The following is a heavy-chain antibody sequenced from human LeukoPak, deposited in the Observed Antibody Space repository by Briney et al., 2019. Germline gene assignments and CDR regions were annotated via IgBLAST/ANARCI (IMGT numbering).Heavy chain of an antibody. J-gene: IGHJ4*02. Sequence: PGGSLRLSCAASGFTVSSDYMSWVRQAPGKGLEWVSIIYSGGNTYYADSVKGRFTISRDNSKNTLYLQMYSLRAEDTAVYYCARALAAAAHTSFDYWGREPWSPSPQ. D-gene: IGHD6-13*01. CDR3: ARALAAAAHTSFDY. V-gene: IGHV3-66*01. CDR1: GFTVSSDY. CDR2: IYSGGNT.